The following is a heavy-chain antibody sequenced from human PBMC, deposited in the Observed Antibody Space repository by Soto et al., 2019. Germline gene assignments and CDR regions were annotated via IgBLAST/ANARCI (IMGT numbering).Heavy chain of an antibody. V-gene: IGHV3-30*18. J-gene: IGHJ6*02. CDR3: AKVVVDRGVISPYYYYGMDV. CDR1: GFTFSSYG. D-gene: IGHD3-10*01. CDR2: ISYDGSNK. Sequence: GGSLRLSCAASGFTFSSYGMHWVRQAPGKGLEWVAVISYDGSNKYYADSVKGRFTISRDNSKNTLYLQMNSLRAEDTAVYYCAKVVVDRGVISPYYYYGMDVWGQGTTVTVSS.